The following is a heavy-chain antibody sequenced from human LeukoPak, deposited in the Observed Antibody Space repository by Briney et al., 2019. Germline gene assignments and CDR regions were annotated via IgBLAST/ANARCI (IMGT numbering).Heavy chain of an antibody. V-gene: IGHV1-2*02. CDR1: GYTFTGYY. Sequence: GASVKVSCRASGYTFTGYYIHWVRQAPGQGLEWMGWINPNSGGTNYAQKFQGRVTMTRDTSISTAYMELSRLRSDDTAVYYCARGAVYYYDSSGSFDYWGQGTLVTVSS. CDR3: ARGAVYYYDSSGSFDY. D-gene: IGHD3-22*01. CDR2: INPNSGGT. J-gene: IGHJ4*02.